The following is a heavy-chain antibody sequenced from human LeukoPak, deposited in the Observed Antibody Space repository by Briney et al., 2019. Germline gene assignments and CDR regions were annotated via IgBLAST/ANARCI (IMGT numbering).Heavy chain of an antibody. V-gene: IGHV1-2*02. D-gene: IGHD2-2*01. CDR3: AREYCSSTSCYAPDAFDI. J-gene: IGHJ3*02. CDR2: INPNSGGT. CDR1: GYTFTSYD. Sequence: ASVKVSCKASGYTFTSYDIDWVRQASGQGLEWMGWINPNSGGTNYAQKFQGRVTMTRDTSISTAYMELSRLRSDDTAVYYCAREYCSSTSCYAPDAFDIWGQGTMVTVSS.